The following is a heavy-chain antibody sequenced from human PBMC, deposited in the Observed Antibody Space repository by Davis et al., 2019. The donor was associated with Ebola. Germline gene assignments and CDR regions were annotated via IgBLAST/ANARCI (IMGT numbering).Heavy chain of an antibody. CDR2: IHSGGKT. CDR1: GLNVRTNY. D-gene: IGHD3-10*01. V-gene: IGHV3-53*01. Sequence: GSLRLSCAASGLNVRTNYLSWVRQVPGKGLEWVSLIHSGGKTEYSDSVKGRFTISRDNSKNTIHLQMNGLRVDDTALYYCASAEGGLAPMVFGHWGQGTLVTVSS. J-gene: IGHJ5*02. CDR3: ASAEGGLAPMVFGH.